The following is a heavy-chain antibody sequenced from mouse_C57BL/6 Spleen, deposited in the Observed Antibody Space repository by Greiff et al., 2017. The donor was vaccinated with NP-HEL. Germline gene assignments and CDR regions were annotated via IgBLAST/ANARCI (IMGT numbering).Heavy chain of an antibody. V-gene: IGHV1-80*01. D-gene: IGHD1-1*01. Sequence: QVQLQQSGAELVKPGASVKISCKASGYAFSSYWMNWVKQRPGKGLEWIGQIYPGDGDTNYNGKFKGKATLTADKSSSTAYMQLNSLTSEDSAVYFCARNYYGSERGTWFAYWGQGTLVTVSA. CDR2: IYPGDGDT. J-gene: IGHJ3*01. CDR3: ARNYYGSERGTWFAY. CDR1: GYAFSSYW.